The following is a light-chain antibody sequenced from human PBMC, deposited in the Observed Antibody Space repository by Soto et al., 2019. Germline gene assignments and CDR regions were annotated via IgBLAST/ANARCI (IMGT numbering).Light chain of an antibody. CDR3: LQHNSYPLT. CDR1: QGISNY. V-gene: IGKV1-17*03. Sequence: DIQVTQSPSAMSASVGDSVTITCRASQGISNYLAWFQQKPGKVPKRLIYGASILQSGVPSRFSGSGSGTEFTLTISSVQPEDFATYYCLQHNSYPLTFGPGTKVDIK. CDR2: GAS. J-gene: IGKJ3*01.